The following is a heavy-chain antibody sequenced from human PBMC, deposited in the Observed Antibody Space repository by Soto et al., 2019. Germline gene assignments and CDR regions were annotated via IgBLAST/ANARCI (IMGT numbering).Heavy chain of an antibody. J-gene: IGHJ6*02. CDR3: ARDIALMVYTHGMDV. Sequence: GGSLRLSCAASGFTFRSYGMNWVRQAPGKGLEWLSYISSSGITIYYADPVKGRFTISRDNAKNSLFLQMNSLRAEDTAVYYCARDIALMVYTHGMDVWGQGTTVTVSS. V-gene: IGHV3-48*03. D-gene: IGHD2-8*01. CDR1: GFTFRSYG. CDR2: ISSSGITI.